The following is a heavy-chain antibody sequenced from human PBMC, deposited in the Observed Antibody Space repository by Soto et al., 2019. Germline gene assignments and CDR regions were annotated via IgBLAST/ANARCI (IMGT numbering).Heavy chain of an antibody. J-gene: IGHJ4*02. CDR1: GFTFTSSA. CDR3: AADLLNGSNYV. V-gene: IGHV1-58*01. Sequence: SVKVSCKASGFTFTSSAVQWVRQARGQRLEWIGWIVVGSGNTNYAQKFQERVTITRNMSTSTAYMELSSLRSEDTAVYYAAADLLNGSNYVCGQGLLVTVDS. D-gene: IGHD5-12*01. CDR2: IVVGSGNT.